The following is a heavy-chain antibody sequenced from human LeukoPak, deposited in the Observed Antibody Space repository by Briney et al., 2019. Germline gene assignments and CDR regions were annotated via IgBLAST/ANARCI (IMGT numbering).Heavy chain of an antibody. CDR2: ISGSGGST. D-gene: IGHD3-3*01. CDR1: GFTFSSYA. V-gene: IGHV3-23*01. CDR3: ATIRDFWSGYYYFAY. J-gene: IGHJ4*02. Sequence: GGSLRLSCAASGFTFSSYAMSWVRQAPGKGLEWDSAISGSGGSTYYTDSVKGRFTISRDNSKNTLYLQMNSLRAEDTAVYYCATIRDFWSGYYYFAYWGQGTLVTVSS.